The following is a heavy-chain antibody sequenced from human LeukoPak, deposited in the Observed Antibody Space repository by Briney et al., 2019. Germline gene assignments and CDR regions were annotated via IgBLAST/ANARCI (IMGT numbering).Heavy chain of an antibody. J-gene: IGHJ3*02. CDR3: ASDSGSYDAFDI. CDR1: GFTFNNYA. Sequence: GGSLRLSCAASGFTFNNYAMSWFRQTPGKGLEWVSAISGSGDRTYYAESVKGRFTISRHNSKNTLYLQMNSLRAEDTAVYYCASDSGSYDAFDIWGQGTMVTVSS. CDR2: ISGSGDRT. D-gene: IGHD1-26*01. V-gene: IGHV3-23*01.